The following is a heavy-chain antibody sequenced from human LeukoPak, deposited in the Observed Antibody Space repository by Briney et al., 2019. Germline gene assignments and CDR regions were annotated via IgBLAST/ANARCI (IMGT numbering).Heavy chain of an antibody. CDR2: INPSGGST. J-gene: IGHJ4*02. Sequence: GASVKVSCKASGYTFTSYYMHWVRQAPGQGLEWMGIINPSGGSTSYAQKFQGRVTMTRDMSTSTVYMELSSLRSEDTAVYYCAREPQLNYYDSSGYPPPFDYWGQGTLVTVSS. CDR1: GYTFTSYY. V-gene: IGHV1-46*01. D-gene: IGHD3-22*01. CDR3: AREPQLNYYDSSGYPPPFDY.